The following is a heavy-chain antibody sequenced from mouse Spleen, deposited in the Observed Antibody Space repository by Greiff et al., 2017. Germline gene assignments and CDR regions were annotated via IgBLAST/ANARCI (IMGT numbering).Heavy chain of an antibody. J-gene: IGHJ1*01. CDR2: IDPSDSYS. CDR1: GYTFTSYW. CDR3: ARGTGTGYFDV. Sequence: VQLQQPGAELMMPGASVKLSCKASGYTFTSYWLHWVKQRPGQGLEWIGEIDPSDSYSNYNQKFKGKATLTVDKSSSTAYMQLSSLTSEDSAVYFCARGTGTGYFDVWGAGTTVTVSS. D-gene: IGHD4-1*01. V-gene: IGHV1-69*01.